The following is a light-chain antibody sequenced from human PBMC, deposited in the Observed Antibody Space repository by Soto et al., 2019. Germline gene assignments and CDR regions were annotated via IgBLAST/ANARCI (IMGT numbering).Light chain of an antibody. CDR3: RTWGTGPYVV. CDR2: LNSDGSH. J-gene: IGLJ2*01. Sequence: QPVLTQSPSASASLGASVKLTCTLSSGHSSYAIAWHQQQPEKGPRYLMKLNSDGSHSKGDGIPDRFSGSSSGAERYLTISSLQSEDEADYYCRTWGTGPYVVFGGGTKLTVL. V-gene: IGLV4-69*01. CDR1: SGHSSYA.